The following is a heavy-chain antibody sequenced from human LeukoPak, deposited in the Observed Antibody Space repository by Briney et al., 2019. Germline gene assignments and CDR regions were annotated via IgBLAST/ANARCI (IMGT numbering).Heavy chain of an antibody. V-gene: IGHV3-9*01. CDR2: ISWNSGSI. CDR3: AKDVAAAGTDHFDY. D-gene: IGHD6-13*01. Sequence: GRSLRLSCAASGFTFDDYAMHWVRQAPGKGLEWVSGISWNSGSIGYADSVKGRFTISRDNAKNSLYLQMNSLRAEDTALYYCAKDVAAAGTDHFDYWGQGTLVTVSS. J-gene: IGHJ4*02. CDR1: GFTFDDYA.